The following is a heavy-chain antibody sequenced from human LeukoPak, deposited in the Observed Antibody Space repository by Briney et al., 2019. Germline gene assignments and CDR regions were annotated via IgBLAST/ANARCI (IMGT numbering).Heavy chain of an antibody. Sequence: GGSLRLSCAASGVTLSKYAMSWVRHAPRKGLEWVSGISGSGGGPYYADSVKGRFTISRDNSKNTLYLQMNSLRADDTAVYYCARDRDGTGNYPLDYWGQGTLVIVSS. CDR3: ARDRDGTGNYPLDY. CDR2: ISGSGGGP. J-gene: IGHJ4*02. CDR1: GVTLSKYA. D-gene: IGHD3-10*01. V-gene: IGHV3-23*01.